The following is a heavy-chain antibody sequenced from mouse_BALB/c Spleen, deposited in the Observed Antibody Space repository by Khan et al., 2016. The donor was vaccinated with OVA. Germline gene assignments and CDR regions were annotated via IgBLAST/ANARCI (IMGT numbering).Heavy chain of an antibody. Sequence: QVQLKQSGPGLVAPPQSLSITCTVSGFSLSSYGVSWVRQPPGQGLEWLGVIWGDGITNFHSALISRLSISKDNSKSQVFLKLNSLQTDDTATYYCAGFEASYYAMDYWGLGTSVTVSS. D-gene: IGHD6-1*01. CDR1: GFSLSSYG. CDR2: IWGDGIT. CDR3: AGFEASYYAMDY. V-gene: IGHV2-3*01. J-gene: IGHJ4*01.